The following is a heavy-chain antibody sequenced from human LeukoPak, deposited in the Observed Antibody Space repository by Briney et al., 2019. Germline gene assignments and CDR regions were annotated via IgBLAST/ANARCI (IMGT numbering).Heavy chain of an antibody. CDR3: ARGKVRDPPHYYYYMDV. V-gene: IGHV1-69*05. CDR1: GGTFSSYA. CDR2: IIPIFGTA. D-gene: IGHD3-10*01. J-gene: IGHJ6*03. Sequence: ASVKVSCKASGGTFSSYAISWVRQAPGQGLEWMGRIIPIFGTANYAQKFQGRVTITTDESTSTAYMELSSLRSEDTAVYYCARGKVRDPPHYYYYMDVWGKGTTVTVSS.